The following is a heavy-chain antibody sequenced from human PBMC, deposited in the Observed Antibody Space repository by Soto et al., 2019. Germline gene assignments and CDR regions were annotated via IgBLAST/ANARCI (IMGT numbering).Heavy chain of an antibody. V-gene: IGHV1-18*04. Sequence: QVQLVQSGAEVKKPGASVKVSCKASGYTFTSYGISWVRQAPGQGIEWMGWISAYNGNTNYAQKLQGRVTMTTDTSTSTAYVELRSLRSDDTAAYYFAGDKAVAEEYDAFDIWGTGTMVPVSS. J-gene: IGHJ3*02. CDR2: ISAYNGNT. D-gene: IGHD6-19*01. CDR3: AGDKAVAEEYDAFDI. CDR1: GYTFTSYG.